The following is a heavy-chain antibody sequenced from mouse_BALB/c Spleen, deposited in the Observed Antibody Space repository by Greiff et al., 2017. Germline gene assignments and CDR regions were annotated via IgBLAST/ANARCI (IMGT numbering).Heavy chain of an antibody. Sequence: VKLMESGPGLVAPSQSLSITCTVSGFSLTSYGVHWVRQPPGKGLEWLGVIWAGGSTNYNSALMSRLSISKDNSKSQVFLKMNSLQTDDTAMYYCARDWHYYGYYAMDYWGQGTSVTVSS. CDR2: IWAGGST. D-gene: IGHD1-2*01. J-gene: IGHJ4*01. V-gene: IGHV2-9*02. CDR3: ARDWHYYGYYAMDY. CDR1: GFSLTSYG.